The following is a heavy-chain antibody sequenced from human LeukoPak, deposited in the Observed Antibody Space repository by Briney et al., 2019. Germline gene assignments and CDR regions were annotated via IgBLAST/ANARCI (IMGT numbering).Heavy chain of an antibody. CDR1: GYSFTSYW. CDR2: IYPGDSDT. V-gene: IGHV5-51*01. Sequence: GESLKISCKGSGYSFTSYWIGWVRQMPGKGLEWMGIIYPGDSDTRYSPSFQGQVTISADKSISTAYLQWSSLKASDTAMYYCARGADYGDRYYYDMDVWGKGTTVTVSS. CDR3: ARGADYGDRYYYDMDV. J-gene: IGHJ6*04. D-gene: IGHD4-17*01.